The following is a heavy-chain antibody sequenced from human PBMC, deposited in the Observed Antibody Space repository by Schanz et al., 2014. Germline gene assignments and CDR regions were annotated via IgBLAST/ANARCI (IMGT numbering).Heavy chain of an antibody. V-gene: IGHV1-8*01. D-gene: IGHD3-10*01. CDR3: ARAKRFGDMDV. J-gene: IGHJ6*02. CDR2: MNPNSGNP. CDR1: GYTFTSYD. Sequence: QVQLIQSGAEVKKPGASVKVSCTASGYTFTSYDINWVRQAPGQGLEWLGWMNPNSGNPGFAQKFRGRVTMTRNTSMSTAYIERHILTSEDTAVYDCARAKRFGDMDVWGQGTTVTVSS.